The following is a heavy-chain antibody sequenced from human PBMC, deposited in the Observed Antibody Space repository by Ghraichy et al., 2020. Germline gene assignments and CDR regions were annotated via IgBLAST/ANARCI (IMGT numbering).Heavy chain of an antibody. V-gene: IGHV4-59*08. D-gene: IGHD2-15*01. CDR1: GGSISSYY. CDR3: ARSRPAGSGYYGMDV. CDR2: IYYSGST. J-gene: IGHJ6*02. Sequence: SQTLSLTCAVFGGSISSYYWSWIRQPPGKGLEWIGYIYYSGSTNYNPSLKSRVTISVDTSKNQFSLKLSSVTAADTAVYYCARSRPAGSGYYGMDVWGQGTTVTVSS.